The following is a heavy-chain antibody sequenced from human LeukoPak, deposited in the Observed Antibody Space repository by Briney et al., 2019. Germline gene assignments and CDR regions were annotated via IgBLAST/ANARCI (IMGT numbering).Heavy chain of an antibody. D-gene: IGHD1-1*01. CDR2: ISSSSSTM. V-gene: IGHV3-48*01. J-gene: IGHJ3*02. CDR1: GFTFYNYA. CDR3: AGDGSSCYAFDI. Sequence: GGSLRLSCAASGFTFYNYAMNWVRQAPGKGLEYVAYISSSSSTMYYADSVKGRFTVSRDNAKNSLYLQMNSLRVEDTAVYYCAGDGSSCYAFDIWGQGTMVTVSS.